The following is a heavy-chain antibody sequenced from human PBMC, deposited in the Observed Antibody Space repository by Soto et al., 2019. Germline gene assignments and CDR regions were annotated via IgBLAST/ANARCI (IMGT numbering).Heavy chain of an antibody. V-gene: IGHV3-30*18. CDR2: ISYDGSNK. CDR3: AKQLGYDYVWGTGAPIDY. J-gene: IGHJ4*02. Sequence: GSLRLSCAASGFTFSSYGMHWVRQAPGKGLEWVAVISYDGSNKYYADSVKGRFTISRDNSKNTLYLQMNSLRAEDTAVYNCAKQLGYDYVWGTGAPIDYWGQGTLVTVSS. CDR1: GFTFSSYG. D-gene: IGHD3-16*01.